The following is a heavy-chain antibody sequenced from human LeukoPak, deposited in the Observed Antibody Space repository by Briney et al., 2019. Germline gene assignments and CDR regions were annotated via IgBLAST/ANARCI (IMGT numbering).Heavy chain of an antibody. J-gene: IGHJ4*02. Sequence: GGSLRLSCAASGFTFDTYPMSWVRQAPGKGLEWVSGISGSGTSTYYADSVKGRFTISRDNSKNALYLQMNSLRADETAVYYCAKEVYSDSSGYFDYWGQGTLVTVSS. V-gene: IGHV3-23*01. CDR3: AKEVYSDSSGYFDY. CDR1: GFTFDTYP. CDR2: ISGSGTST. D-gene: IGHD3-22*01.